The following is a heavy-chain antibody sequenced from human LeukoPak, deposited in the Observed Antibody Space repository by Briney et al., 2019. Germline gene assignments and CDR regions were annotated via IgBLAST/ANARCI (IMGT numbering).Heavy chain of an antibody. V-gene: IGHV4-61*09. J-gene: IGHJ4*02. CDR2: VYSTGNT. CDR3: ARTRGQWLVLFDY. D-gene: IGHD6-19*01. CDR1: AVSISSGNFY. Sequence: ASETLSLTCTVSAVSISSGNFYWSWIRQSAGKGLEWIGHVYSTGNTKYNPSLKSRVTISADTSKNQISLRLRSVTAADTAVYYCARTRGQWLVLFDYWGQGTLVTVSS.